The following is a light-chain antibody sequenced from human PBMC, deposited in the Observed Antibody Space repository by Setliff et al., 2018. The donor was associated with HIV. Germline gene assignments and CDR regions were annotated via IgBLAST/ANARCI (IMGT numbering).Light chain of an antibody. V-gene: IGLV2-14*01. CDR2: DVS. Sequence: QSALAQPPSASGSPGQSITISCTGSRSDIGTYNYVSWYQQHPGKAPKLMIYDVSNRPSGVSDRFSGSKSGNTASLTISGVQAEDEADYYCSSYTTSSTRVLGNGTKVTVL. J-gene: IGLJ1*01. CDR1: RSDIGTYNY. CDR3: SSYTTSSTRV.